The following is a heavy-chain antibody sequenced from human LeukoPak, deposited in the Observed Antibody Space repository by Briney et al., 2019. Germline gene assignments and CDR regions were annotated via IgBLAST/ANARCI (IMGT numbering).Heavy chain of an antibody. J-gene: IGHJ4*02. V-gene: IGHV4-39*01. D-gene: IGHD3-3*01. CDR1: GGSISSSSYY. CDR3: ATQHYDFWSGYYLGPTGPSSN. CDR2: IYYSGST. Sequence: SETLSLTCTVSGGSISSSSYYWGWIRQPPGKGLEWIGSIYYSGSTYYNPSLKSRVTISVDTSKNQFSLKLSSVTAADTAVYYCATQHYDFWSGYYLGPTGPSSNWGQGTLVTVSS.